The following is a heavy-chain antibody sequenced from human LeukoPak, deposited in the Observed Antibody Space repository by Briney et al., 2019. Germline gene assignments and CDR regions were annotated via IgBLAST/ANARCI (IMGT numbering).Heavy chain of an antibody. CDR3: ARVVVPAAIIISWFDP. V-gene: IGHV3-66*02. CDR1: GFTVSSNY. CDR2: IYSGGST. J-gene: IGHJ5*02. D-gene: IGHD2-2*01. Sequence: TGGSLRLSCAASGFTVSSNYMSWVRQAPGKGLEWVSVIYSGGSTYYADSVKGRFTISRDNSKNTLYLQMSSLRAEDTAVYYCARVVVPAAIIISWFDPWGQGTLVTVSS.